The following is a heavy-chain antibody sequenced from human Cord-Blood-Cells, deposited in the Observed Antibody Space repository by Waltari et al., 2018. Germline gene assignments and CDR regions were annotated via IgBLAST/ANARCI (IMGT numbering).Heavy chain of an antibody. CDR3: ARVNSSYWYFDL. D-gene: IGHD6-13*01. CDR1: GYTFTGYY. V-gene: IGHV1-2*04. Sequence: QVQLVQSGAEVKKPGASVKVSCKASGYTFTGYYMHWVRQAPGQGLEWMGWINPNSGGTNYAQEFQGWVTMTRDTSISTAYMELSRLRSDDTAVYYCARVNSSYWYFDLWGRGTLVTVSS. CDR2: INPNSGGT. J-gene: IGHJ2*01.